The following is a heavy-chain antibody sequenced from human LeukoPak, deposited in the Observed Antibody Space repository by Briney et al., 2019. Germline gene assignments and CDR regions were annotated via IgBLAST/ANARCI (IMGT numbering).Heavy chain of an antibody. Sequence: GGSLRLSCGASGFTFSNAWMTWVRQAPGKGLEWVGRIKIKTDGGTTDYAAPVKGRFTISRDDSKNTVYLQMNSLKTEDTAVYYCTTYPMVYAMNYWGQGTLVTVSS. V-gene: IGHV3-15*01. CDR2: IKIKTDGGTT. CDR1: GFTFSNAW. D-gene: IGHD2-8*01. CDR3: TTYPMVYAMNY. J-gene: IGHJ4*02.